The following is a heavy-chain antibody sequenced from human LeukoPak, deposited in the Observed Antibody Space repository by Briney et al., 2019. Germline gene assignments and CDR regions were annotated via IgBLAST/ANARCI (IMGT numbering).Heavy chain of an antibody. Sequence: ETLSLTCTVSGYSISSGYYWGWIRQPPGKGLEWIGSIYHSGSTYYNPSLKSRVTISVDTSKNQFSLKLSSVTAADTAVYYCARVRPESTLRGAFDIWGQGTMVTVSS. D-gene: IGHD2-15*01. CDR2: IYHSGST. CDR1: GYSISSGYY. J-gene: IGHJ3*02. V-gene: IGHV4-38-2*02. CDR3: ARVRPESTLRGAFDI.